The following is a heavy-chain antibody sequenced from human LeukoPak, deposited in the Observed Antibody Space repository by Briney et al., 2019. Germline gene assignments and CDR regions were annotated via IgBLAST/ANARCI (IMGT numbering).Heavy chain of an antibody. CDR3: ARGLSVYRIAARFRWFDP. Sequence: SETLSPTCAVYGGSFSGYYWSWIRQPPGKGLEWIGEINHSGSTNYNPSLKSRVTISVDTSKNQFSLKLSSVTAADTAVYYCARGLSVYRIAARFRWFDPWGQGTLVTVSS. CDR2: INHSGST. J-gene: IGHJ5*02. D-gene: IGHD6-6*01. V-gene: IGHV4-34*01. CDR1: GGSFSGYY.